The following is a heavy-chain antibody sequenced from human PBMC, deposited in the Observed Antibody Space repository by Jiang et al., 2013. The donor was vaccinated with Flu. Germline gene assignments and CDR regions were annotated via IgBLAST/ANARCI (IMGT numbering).Heavy chain of an antibody. D-gene: IGHD4-23*01. CDR3: ASLPSDDYGGNSDY. Sequence: LKSRVTISVDTSKNQFSLKLSSVTAADTAVYYCASLPSDDYGGNSDYWGQGTLVTVSS. J-gene: IGHJ4*02. V-gene: IGHV4-39*07.